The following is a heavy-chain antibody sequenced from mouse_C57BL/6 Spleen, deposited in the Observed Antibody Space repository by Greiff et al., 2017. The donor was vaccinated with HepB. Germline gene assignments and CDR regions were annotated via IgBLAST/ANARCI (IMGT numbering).Heavy chain of an antibody. CDR3: ARAHYYGSSYHAMDY. CDR2: ISYDGSN. J-gene: IGHJ4*01. V-gene: IGHV3-6*01. CDR1: GYSITSGYY. D-gene: IGHD1-1*01. Sequence: ESGPGLVKPSQSLSLTCSVTGYSITSGYYWNWIRQFPGNKLEWMGYISYDGSNNYNPSLKNRISITRDTSKNQFFLKLNSVTTEDTATYYCARAHYYGSSYHAMDYWGQGTSVTVSS.